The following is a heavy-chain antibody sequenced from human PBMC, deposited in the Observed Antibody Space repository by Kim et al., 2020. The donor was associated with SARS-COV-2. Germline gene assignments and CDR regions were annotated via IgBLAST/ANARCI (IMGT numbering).Heavy chain of an antibody. J-gene: IGHJ2*01. D-gene: IGHD6-19*01. CDR3: ARDKAVNEGQWLVHILDWYFDL. CDR1: GYTFTSYA. CDR2: INTNTGNP. Sequence: ASVKVSCKASGYTFTSYAMNWVRQAPGQGLEWMGWINTNTGNPTYAQGFTGRFVFSLDTSVSTAYLQISSLKAEDTAVYYCARDKAVNEGQWLVHILDWYFDLWGRGTLVTVSS. V-gene: IGHV7-4-1*02.